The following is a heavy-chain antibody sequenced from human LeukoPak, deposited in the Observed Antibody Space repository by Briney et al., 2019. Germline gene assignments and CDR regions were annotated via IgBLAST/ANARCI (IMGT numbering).Heavy chain of an antibody. CDR2: IIPILGIA. CDR1: GGTFSSYA. V-gene: IGHV1-69*04. CDR3: ARGVYVDALDI. D-gene: IGHD1-14*01. J-gene: IGHJ3*02. Sequence: ASVKDSCKASGGTFSSYAISWVRQAPGQGLEWMGRIIPILGIANYAQKFQGRVTITADKSTSTAYMELSSLRSEDTAVYYCARGVYVDALDIWGQGTMVTVSS.